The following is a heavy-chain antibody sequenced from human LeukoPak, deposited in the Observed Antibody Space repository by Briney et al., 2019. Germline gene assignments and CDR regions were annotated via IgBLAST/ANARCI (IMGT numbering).Heavy chain of an antibody. CDR2: SRTKAKGYAT. CDR3: TRLAGVDI. D-gene: IGHD6-25*01. J-gene: IGHJ3*02. Sequence: GGSLRLSCAPSGFTFSVSAVHGVRQASGEGVEWVGRSRTKAKGYATAYAASVKGRFNISRDDSKNTAYLQMNSLKTEDTAVYYCTRLAGVDIWGEGTMVTVSS. CDR1: GFTFSVSA. V-gene: IGHV3-73*01.